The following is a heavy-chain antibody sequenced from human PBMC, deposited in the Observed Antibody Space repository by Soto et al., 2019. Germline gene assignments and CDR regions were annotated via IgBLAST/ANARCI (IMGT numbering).Heavy chain of an antibody. CDR3: ARGLIRRITMVRGDHDAFDI. CDR1: GYTFTSYY. V-gene: IGHV1-46*01. D-gene: IGHD3-10*01. J-gene: IGHJ3*02. CDR2: INPSGGST. Sequence: ASVKVSCKASGYTFTSYYMHWVRQAPGQGLEWMGIINPSGGSTSYAQKFQGRVTMTRDTSTSTVYMELSSLRSEDTAVYYCARGLIRRITMVRGDHDAFDIWGQGTMVTVSS.